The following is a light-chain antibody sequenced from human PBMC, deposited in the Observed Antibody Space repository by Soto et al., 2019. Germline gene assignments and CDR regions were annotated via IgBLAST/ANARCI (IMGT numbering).Light chain of an antibody. CDR2: QHT. CDR3: QAWDSSTGV. Sequence: SYELTQPPSVSVSPGQTASITCSGDKLGDKDTSWYQQKPGQSPVLVIYQHTKRPSGIPERFSGSNSGNTATLTISGTQAMDEADYYCQAWDSSTGVFGGGTQLTVL. CDR1: KLGDKD. J-gene: IGLJ3*02. V-gene: IGLV3-1*01.